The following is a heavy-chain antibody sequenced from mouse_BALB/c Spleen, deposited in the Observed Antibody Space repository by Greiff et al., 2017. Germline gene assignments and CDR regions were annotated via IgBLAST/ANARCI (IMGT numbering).Heavy chain of an antibody. CDR1: GFSLTDYG. D-gene: IGHD2-14*01. V-gene: IGHV2-6-5*01. CDR2: IWGGGST. CDR3: AKQSYRYYAMDY. Sequence: QVQLQQSGPGLVAPSQSLSITCTVSGFSLTDYGVSWIRQPPGKGLEWLGVIWGGGSTYYTSALKSRLSISKDNSKSQVFLKMNSLQTDDTAMYYCAKQSYRYYAMDYWGQGTSVTVSS. J-gene: IGHJ4*01.